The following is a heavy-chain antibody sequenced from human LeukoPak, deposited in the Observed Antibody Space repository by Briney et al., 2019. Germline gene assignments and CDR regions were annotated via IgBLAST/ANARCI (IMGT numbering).Heavy chain of an antibody. D-gene: IGHD3-10*01. CDR1: GGSVSSGSYY. CDR2: IYNSGTT. J-gene: IGHJ4*02. CDR3: ARRTDYYGSGSYYRYFDY. Sequence: SETLSLTCTVSGGSVSSGSYYWSWIRQPPGKGLEWIGYIYNSGTTDYNPSLKSRVTISVDTSKNQFSLKLSSVTAADTAVYYCARRTDYYGSGSYYRYFDYWGQGALVTVSS. V-gene: IGHV4-61*01.